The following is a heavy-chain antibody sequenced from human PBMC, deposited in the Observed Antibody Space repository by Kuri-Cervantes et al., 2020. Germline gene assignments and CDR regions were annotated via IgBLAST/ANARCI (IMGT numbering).Heavy chain of an antibody. V-gene: IGHV3-53*01. CDR3: ARDPSSGWYFDL. D-gene: IGHD6-19*01. CDR1: GFTFSSYS. Sequence: GGSLRLSCAASGFTFSSYSMNWARQAPGKGLEWVSVIYSGGSTYYADSVKGRFTISRDNSKNTLYLQMNSLRAEDTAVYYCARDPSSGWYFDLWGRGTLVTVSS. CDR2: IYSGGST. J-gene: IGHJ2*01.